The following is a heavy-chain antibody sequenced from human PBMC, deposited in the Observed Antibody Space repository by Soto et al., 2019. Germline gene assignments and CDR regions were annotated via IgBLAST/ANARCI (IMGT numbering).Heavy chain of an antibody. V-gene: IGHV2-5*01. CDR1: GISLSTSGVG. Sequence: QITLKGSGPTLVKPTQTLTLTCTLSGISLSTSGVGFGWIRQTPGKALEWLALVYWNDDAHYSPSLRSRLTITKDTSTNQAVLTMTNMDPVDTATYYCSRGLASLPVLAFDIWGQGTVVTVSS. CDR2: VYWNDDA. CDR3: SRGLASLPVLAFDI. J-gene: IGHJ3*02.